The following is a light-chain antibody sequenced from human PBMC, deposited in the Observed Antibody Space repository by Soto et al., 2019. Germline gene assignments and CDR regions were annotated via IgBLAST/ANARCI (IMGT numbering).Light chain of an antibody. CDR2: GSS. V-gene: IGKV3-20*01. CDR1: QSISTSP. J-gene: IGKJ5*01. Sequence: ILLTQSPVTLSLSPGTTSTLSCRASQSISTSPLAWYQQKPGQAPRLLINGSSKRATGIPDRFSGSGSGTHFILTISGLEPEDFAVYYCQQYGSPPPATFGQGTRLEIK. CDR3: QQYGSPPPAT.